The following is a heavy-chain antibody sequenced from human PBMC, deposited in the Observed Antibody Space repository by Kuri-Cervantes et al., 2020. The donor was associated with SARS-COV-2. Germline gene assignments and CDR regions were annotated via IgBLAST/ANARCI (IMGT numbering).Heavy chain of an antibody. Sequence: ASVKVSCKASGYTFTSYGISWVRQAPGQGLEWMGWISAYNGNTNYAQKLQGRVTMTTDTSTSTAYMELRSLRSDDTTVYYCARSPGSIVVVTAPDYWGQGTLVTVSS. CDR1: GYTFTSYG. D-gene: IGHD2-21*02. CDR2: ISAYNGNT. J-gene: IGHJ4*02. V-gene: IGHV1-18*04. CDR3: ARSPGSIVVVTAPDY.